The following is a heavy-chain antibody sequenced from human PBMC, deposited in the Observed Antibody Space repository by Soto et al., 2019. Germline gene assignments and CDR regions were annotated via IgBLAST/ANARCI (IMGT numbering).Heavy chain of an antibody. CDR1: GGSIGTYY. Sequence: PSETLSLTCTVSGGSIGTYYWSWIRQPPGKGLEWIGLIYYGGSTTYNPSLKSRVTISVDTSKNQFSLKLSSVTAADTAVYYCAASCVACGGFNYYGMDVWGQGTTVTVSS. V-gene: IGHV4-59*08. D-gene: IGHD2-21*01. J-gene: IGHJ6*02. CDR3: AASCVACGGFNYYGMDV. CDR2: IYYGGST.